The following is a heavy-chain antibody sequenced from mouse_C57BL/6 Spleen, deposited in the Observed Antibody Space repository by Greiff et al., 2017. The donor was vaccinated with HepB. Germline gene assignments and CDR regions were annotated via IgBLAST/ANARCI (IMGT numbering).Heavy chain of an antibody. CDR2: IYPGDGDT. CDR1: GYAFSSSW. J-gene: IGHJ4*01. CDR3: TRGRPYYVSSYPIDY. V-gene: IGHV1-82*01. Sequence: QVQLQQSGPELVKPGASVKISCKASGYAFSSSWMNWVKQRPGKGLEWIGRIYPGDGDTNYNGKFKGKATLTADKSSSTAYMQLSSLTSEDSAVYFCTRGRPYYVSSYPIDYWGQGTPATVSS. D-gene: IGHD1-1*01.